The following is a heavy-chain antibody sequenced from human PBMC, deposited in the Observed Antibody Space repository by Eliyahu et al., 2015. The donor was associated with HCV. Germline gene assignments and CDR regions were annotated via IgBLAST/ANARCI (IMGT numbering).Heavy chain of an antibody. J-gene: IGHJ4*02. CDR3: ARGEQLVRYFYFDY. Sequence: QVQLQQWGAGLLKPSETLSLTCAVYGGSFNGYYWSWIRQPPGKGLEWIGAIHHSRSTKYNSSLKTRVTISVDTSKNQVSLNLSSVTAADTAVYYCARGEQLVRYFYFDYWGQGTPVTVSS. V-gene: IGHV4-34*02. CDR1: GGSFNGYY. D-gene: IGHD6-6*01. CDR2: IHHSRST.